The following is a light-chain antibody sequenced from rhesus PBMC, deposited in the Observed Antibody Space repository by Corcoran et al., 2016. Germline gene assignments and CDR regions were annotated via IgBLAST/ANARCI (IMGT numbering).Light chain of an antibody. Sequence: DIQMTQSPSSLSASVGDRVTITCQASQSLSNYLNWYQQKPGKIPKLLIDRASSLQSGITSRFSGSGSGTDFTLTISSLQPEDFATYYCQQGYSYPRAFGQGAKVEIE. V-gene: IGKV1S9*01. J-gene: IGKJ1*01. CDR1: QSLSNY. CDR3: QQGYSYPRA. CDR2: RAS.